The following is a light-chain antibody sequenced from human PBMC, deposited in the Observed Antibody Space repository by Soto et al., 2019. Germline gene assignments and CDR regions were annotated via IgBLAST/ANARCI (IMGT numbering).Light chain of an antibody. Sequence: DIQMTQSPSTLSASVGDRVTITCRASQSISSWLAWYQQNPGKAPKLLIYEASSLEGGVPSRFSGSGSGTEFTLTISSLQPDDFATYYCQQYKSYFRTFGQGTKVEIK. J-gene: IGKJ1*01. CDR2: EAS. V-gene: IGKV1-5*03. CDR3: QQYKSYFRT. CDR1: QSISSW.